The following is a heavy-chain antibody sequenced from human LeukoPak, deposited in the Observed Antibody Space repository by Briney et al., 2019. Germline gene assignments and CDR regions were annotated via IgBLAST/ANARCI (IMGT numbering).Heavy chain of an antibody. J-gene: IGHJ4*02. D-gene: IGHD3-16*01. V-gene: IGHV4-39*01. CDR1: GGSISSYY. Sequence: SETLSLTCTVSGGSISSYYSGWIRQPPGKGLEWIGSFDYSGSIYYNPSLQSRVTIFVDTSKNQFSLKLSSVTAADTAVYYCARRGGLGIRGDYYFDYWGQGTVVTVSS. CDR3: ARRGGLGIRGDYYFDY. CDR2: FDYSGSI.